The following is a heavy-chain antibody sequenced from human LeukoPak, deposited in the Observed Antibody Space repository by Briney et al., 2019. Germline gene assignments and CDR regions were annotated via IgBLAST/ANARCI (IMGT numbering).Heavy chain of an antibody. J-gene: IGHJ6*03. CDR3: ARDQKDGSGSYWGDYYYYYMDV. V-gene: IGHV3-48*01. Sequence: GGSLRLSCAASGFTFSSYSMNWVRQAPGKGLEWVSYISSSSSTIYYADSVKGRFTISRDNAKNSLYLQMNSLRAEDTAVYYCARDQKDGSGSYWGDYYYYYMDVWGKGTTVTVSS. CDR2: ISSSSSTI. CDR1: GFTFSSYS. D-gene: IGHD3-10*01.